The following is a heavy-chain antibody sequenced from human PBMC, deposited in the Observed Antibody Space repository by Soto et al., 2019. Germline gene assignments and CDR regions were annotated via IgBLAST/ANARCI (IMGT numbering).Heavy chain of an antibody. Sequence: ASVKVSCKASGYTVTSYAMHWVRQAPGQRLEWMGWINAGNGNTKYSQKFQGRVTITRDTSASTAYMELRSLRSEDTAVYYCASSYCISTSCPPYYGMDVWGQGTTVTSP. CDR2: INAGNGNT. J-gene: IGHJ6*02. CDR3: ASSYCISTSCPPYYGMDV. D-gene: IGHD2-2*01. CDR1: GYTVTSYA. V-gene: IGHV1-3*01.